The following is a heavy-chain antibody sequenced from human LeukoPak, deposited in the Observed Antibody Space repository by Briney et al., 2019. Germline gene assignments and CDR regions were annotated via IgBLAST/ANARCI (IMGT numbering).Heavy chain of an antibody. Sequence: GGSLRLSCAASGNYWMHWVRQAPGKGLVWVSHINSDGSCTSYADSVKGRFTISKDNAKTTVYLQMNSLRAEDTAVYYCVSFYETYWGRGTLVTVSS. D-gene: IGHD2/OR15-2a*01. CDR1: GNYW. J-gene: IGHJ4*02. V-gene: IGHV3-74*01. CDR2: INSDGSCT. CDR3: VSFYETY.